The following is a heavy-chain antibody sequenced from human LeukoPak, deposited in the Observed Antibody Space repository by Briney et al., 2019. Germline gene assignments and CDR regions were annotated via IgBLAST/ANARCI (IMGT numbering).Heavy chain of an antibody. V-gene: IGHV4-59*12. CDR2: IYYSGST. J-gene: IGHJ4*02. CDR3: AREATYRGYSGYDVRWSMRRAYFDY. Sequence: PSETLSLTCTVSGGSISSYYWSWIRQPPGKGLEWIGYIYYSGSTNYNPSLKSRVTISVDTSKNQFSLKLSSVTAADTAVYYCAREATYRGYSGYDVRWSMRRAYFDYWGQGTLVTVSS. CDR1: GGSISSYY. D-gene: IGHD5-12*01.